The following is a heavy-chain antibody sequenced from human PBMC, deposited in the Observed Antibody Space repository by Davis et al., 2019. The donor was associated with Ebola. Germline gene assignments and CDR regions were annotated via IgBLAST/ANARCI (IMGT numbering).Heavy chain of an antibody. Sequence: SETLSLTCTVSGGSISSGDYYWSWIRQPPGKGLEWIGYIYYSGSTYYNPSLKCRVTISVDTSKNQFSLKLSSVTAAEPAVYYCVRIMVQRKGWFDPWGQGTLVTVSS. CDR1: GGSISSGDYY. V-gene: IGHV4-30-4*01. J-gene: IGHJ5*02. D-gene: IGHD3-10*01. CDR3: VRIMVQRKGWFDP. CDR2: IYYSGST.